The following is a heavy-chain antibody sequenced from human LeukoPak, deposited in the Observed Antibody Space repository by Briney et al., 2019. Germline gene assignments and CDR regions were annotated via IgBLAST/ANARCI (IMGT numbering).Heavy chain of an antibody. CDR3: ARRGYCSDGSCYRGAFDI. D-gene: IGHD2-15*01. Sequence: SETLSLTCTVSGGSISSSSYYWGWLRQPPGKGLEWIGSIYYSGSTYYNPSLKSRVTISVDTSKNQFSLKLSSVTAADTAVYYCARRGYCSDGSCYRGAFDIWGQGTMVTVSS. V-gene: IGHV4-39*01. J-gene: IGHJ3*02. CDR1: GGSISSSSYY. CDR2: IYYSGST.